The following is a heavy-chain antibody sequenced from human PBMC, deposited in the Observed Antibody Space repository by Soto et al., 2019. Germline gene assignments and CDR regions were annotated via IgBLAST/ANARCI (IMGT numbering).Heavy chain of an antibody. J-gene: IGHJ6*02. D-gene: IGHD2-8*01. CDR3: ARGDSTGCSNGVCSFFYNRDMDV. V-gene: IGHV1-2*04. CDR1: GYSFTDYH. Sequence: ASVKVSCKASGYSFTDYHIHWVRQAPGQGLEWLGRINPKSGGTSTAQKFQGWVTMTTDTSISTASMELTRLTSDDTAIYYCARGDSTGCSNGVCSFFYNRDMDVWGQGTTVTVSS. CDR2: INPKSGGT.